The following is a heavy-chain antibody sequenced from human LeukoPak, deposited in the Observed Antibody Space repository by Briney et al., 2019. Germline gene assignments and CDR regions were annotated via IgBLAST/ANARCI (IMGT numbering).Heavy chain of an antibody. V-gene: IGHV4-34*01. Sequence: PSETLSLTCAVYGGSFSGYYWSWIRQPPGRGLEWIGEINHSGSTNYNPSLKSRVTISVDTSKNQFSLKLSSVTAADTAVYYCARAARIAAPNSIWFDPWGQGTLVTVSS. CDR3: ARAARIAAPNSIWFDP. CDR2: INHSGST. CDR1: GGSFSGYY. J-gene: IGHJ5*02. D-gene: IGHD6-6*01.